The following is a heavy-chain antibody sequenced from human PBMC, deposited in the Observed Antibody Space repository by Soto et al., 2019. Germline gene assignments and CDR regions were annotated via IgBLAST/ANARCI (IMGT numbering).Heavy chain of an antibody. CDR3: ANWIAVAPKIDY. CDR1: GFTFSTYY. CDR2: IKQDGSVK. D-gene: IGHD6-19*01. J-gene: IGHJ4*02. Sequence: PGGSLRLSCAASGFTFSTYYMGWVRQAPGKGLEWVANIKQDGSVKNYVDSVKGRFTISRDNSKNTLYLQMNSLRAEDTAVYYCANWIAVAPKIDYWGQGTLVTVSS. V-gene: IGHV3-7*05.